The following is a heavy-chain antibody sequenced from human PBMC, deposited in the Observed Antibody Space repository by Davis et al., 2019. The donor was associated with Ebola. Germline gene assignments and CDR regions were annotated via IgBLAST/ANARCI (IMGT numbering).Heavy chain of an antibody. V-gene: IGHV3-7*01. CDR1: GFTFSSYA. D-gene: IGHD2-21*02. Sequence: GESLKISCAASGFTFSSYAMSWVRQAPGKGLEWVTNIKQDGSEKYYVDSVKGRFTISRDNAKNSLYLQMNSLRAEDTAVYYCATRGVTPLWGQGTLVTVSS. J-gene: IGHJ4*02. CDR3: ATRGVTPL. CDR2: IKQDGSEK.